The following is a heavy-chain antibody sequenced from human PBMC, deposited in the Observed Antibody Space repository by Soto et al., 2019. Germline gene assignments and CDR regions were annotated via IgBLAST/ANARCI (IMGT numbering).Heavy chain of an antibody. CDR2: IKQDGSEK. CDR1: GFTFSSYW. Sequence: GGSLRLSCAASGFTFSSYWMSWVRQAPGKGLEWVANIKQDGSEKYYVDSVKGRFTISRDNAKNSLYLQMNSLRAEDTAVYYCAFGPSPRRGVRGVMTFDYCGQGTLVTVYS. CDR3: AFGPSPRRGVRGVMTFDY. J-gene: IGHJ4*02. D-gene: IGHD3-10*01. V-gene: IGHV3-7*03.